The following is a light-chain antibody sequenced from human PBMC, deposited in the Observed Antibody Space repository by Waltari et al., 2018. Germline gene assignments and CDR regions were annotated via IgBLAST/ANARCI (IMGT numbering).Light chain of an antibody. CDR3: QQYYSSPPWT. Sequence: DIVMTQSPDSLAVSLVDRATINCKSSQSLLDTSSNKNYLAWYQRKPGQAPKLLIYWASTRESGVPDRFSGSGSGTDFTLTISSLQAEDVAVYHCQQYYSSPPWTFGQGTKVEIK. J-gene: IGKJ1*01. CDR2: WAS. V-gene: IGKV4-1*01. CDR1: QSLLDTSSNKNY.